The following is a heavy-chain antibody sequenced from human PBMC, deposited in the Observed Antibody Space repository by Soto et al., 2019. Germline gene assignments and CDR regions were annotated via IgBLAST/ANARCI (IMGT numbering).Heavy chain of an antibody. Sequence: GGSLRLSCAASGFTVSSNYMSWVRQAPGKGLEWVSVIYSGGSTYYADSVKGRFTISRDNSKNTLYLQMNSLRAEDTAVYYCASRALFWSGMDVWGQGTTVTVSS. D-gene: IGHD3-3*01. CDR3: ASRALFWSGMDV. CDR1: GFTVSSNY. CDR2: IYSGGST. V-gene: IGHV3-66*01. J-gene: IGHJ6*02.